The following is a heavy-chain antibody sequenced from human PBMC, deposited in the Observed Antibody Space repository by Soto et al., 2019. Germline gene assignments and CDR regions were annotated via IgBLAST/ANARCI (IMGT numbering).Heavy chain of an antibody. CDR1: GGSISSGDYY. CDR2: IYYSGRT. D-gene: IGHD2-15*01. CDR3: ARWLSGSRQGFDP. J-gene: IGHJ5*02. V-gene: IGHV4-31*03. Sequence: QVQLQESGPGLVKPSQTLSLTCTVSGGSISSGDYYWSWIRQHPGKGLEWIGYIYYSGRTSYNPSLKRRVTITADPPNNRCPQKLSSVTAAAPAVYYCARWLSGSRQGFDPWGQGTLGTVSS.